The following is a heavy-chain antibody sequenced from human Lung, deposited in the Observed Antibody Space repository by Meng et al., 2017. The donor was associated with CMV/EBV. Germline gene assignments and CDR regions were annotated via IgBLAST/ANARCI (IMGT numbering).Heavy chain of an antibody. Sequence: GEXXKISCAASGFIFSNYAMTWVRQAPGKGLEWVSGISGIGGSIYYAESVKGRFAISRDNSRNTLYLQMNNLRAEDTAKYYCAKIGYCSTASCNTWGYFDYWGQGXLVTVSS. CDR3: AKIGYCSTASCNTWGYFDY. J-gene: IGHJ4*02. V-gene: IGHV3-23*01. CDR1: GFIFSNYA. D-gene: IGHD2-2*02. CDR2: ISGIGGSI.